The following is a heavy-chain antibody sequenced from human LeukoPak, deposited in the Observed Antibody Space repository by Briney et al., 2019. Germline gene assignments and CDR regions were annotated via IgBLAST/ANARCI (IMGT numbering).Heavy chain of an antibody. V-gene: IGHV3-53*01. CDR3: ARGAAGGSGGIDY. D-gene: IGHD6-13*01. CDR2: IYRGGET. Sequence: PRGSLTLSCAASGFTVSSNYMSWVRQAPARGREWVSIIYRGGETYYADSVKGRFNVTRDNSKSTVYFQMNSLRAEDTAVYYCARGAAGGSGGIDYWGQGTLVTVSS. CDR1: GFTVSSNY. J-gene: IGHJ4*02.